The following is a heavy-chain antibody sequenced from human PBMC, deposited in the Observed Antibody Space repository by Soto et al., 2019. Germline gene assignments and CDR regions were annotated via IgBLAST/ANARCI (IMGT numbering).Heavy chain of an antibody. V-gene: IGHV3-48*02. J-gene: IGHJ5*02. CDR1: GFTFSSYS. CDR2: ISSSSSTI. Sequence: GGSLRLSCAASGFTFSSYSMNWVRQAPGKGLEWVSYISSSSSTIYYADSVKGRFTISRDNAKNSLYLQMNSLRDEDTAVYYCARSYYDFWSGPESFDPWGQGTLVTV. CDR3: ARSYYDFWSGPESFDP. D-gene: IGHD3-3*01.